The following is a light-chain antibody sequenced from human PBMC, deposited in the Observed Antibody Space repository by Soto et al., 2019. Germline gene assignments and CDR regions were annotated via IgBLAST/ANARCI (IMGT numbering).Light chain of an antibody. CDR3: AAWDDSLNVVV. V-gene: IGLV1-44*01. CDR1: SSNIGSNT. J-gene: IGLJ2*01. Sequence: QLVLTQPPSASGTPGQRVTISCSGSSSNIGSNTVNWYQQLPGTAPKLLIYSNNQRPSGVPDRFSGSKSGTSASLAISWLQSEDEADYYCAAWDDSLNVVVFGGGTKLTVL. CDR2: SNN.